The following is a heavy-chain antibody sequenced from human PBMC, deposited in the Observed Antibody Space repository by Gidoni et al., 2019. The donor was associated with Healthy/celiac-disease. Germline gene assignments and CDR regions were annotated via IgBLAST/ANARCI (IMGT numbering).Heavy chain of an antibody. Sequence: QVQLQESGPGLVKPSETQSLTCTVPGGSISSYYWSWIRQPPGKGLEWIGYIYYSGSTNYNPSLKSRVTISVDTSKNQFSLKLSSVTAADTAVYYCARRLERPDAFDIWGQGTMVTVSS. J-gene: IGHJ3*02. CDR2: IYYSGST. D-gene: IGHD1-1*01. CDR1: GGSISSYY. CDR3: ARRLERPDAFDI. V-gene: IGHV4-59*01.